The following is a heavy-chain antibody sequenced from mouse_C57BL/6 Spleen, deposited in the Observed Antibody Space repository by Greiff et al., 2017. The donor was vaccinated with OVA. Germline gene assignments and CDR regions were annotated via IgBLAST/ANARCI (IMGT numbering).Heavy chain of an antibody. V-gene: IGHV1-22*01. CDR2: INPNNGGT. CDR3: ARSSYYGSSYPFAY. Sequence: VEEPGASVKMSCKASGYTFTDYNMHWVKQSHGKSLEWIGYINPNNGGTSYNQKFKGKATLTVNKSSSTAYMELRSLTSEDSAVYYCARSSYYGSSYPFAYWGQGTLVTVSA. J-gene: IGHJ3*01. CDR1: GYTFTDYN. D-gene: IGHD1-1*01.